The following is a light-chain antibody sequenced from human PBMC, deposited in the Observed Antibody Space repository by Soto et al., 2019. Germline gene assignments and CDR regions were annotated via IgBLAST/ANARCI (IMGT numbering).Light chain of an antibody. Sequence: DIQMTQSPSSVSASVGDRVTITCRASQDISTWLAWYQQKPGEAPKLLISAASSLQTGVPSRFSGSGSATVFPLTISSLQPEDFATYFCKQANSSPPTFGQGTKVEV. CDR2: AAS. CDR3: KQANSSPPT. CDR1: QDISTW. V-gene: IGKV1-12*01. J-gene: IGKJ1*01.